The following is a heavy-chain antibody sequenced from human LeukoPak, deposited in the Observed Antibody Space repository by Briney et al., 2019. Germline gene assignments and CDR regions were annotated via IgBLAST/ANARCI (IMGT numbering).Heavy chain of an antibody. J-gene: IGHJ4*02. CDR2: ISSSSSYI. CDR1: GFTFSSYS. V-gene: IGHV3-21*04. CDR3: ARMYPFYGGNSRYFDY. Sequence: PGGSLRLSCAASGFTFSSYSMNWVRQAPGKGLEWVSSISSSSSYIYYADSVKGRFTISRDNAKNSLYLQMNSLRAEDTAVYYCARMYPFYGGNSRYFDYWGQGTLVTVSS. D-gene: IGHD4-23*01.